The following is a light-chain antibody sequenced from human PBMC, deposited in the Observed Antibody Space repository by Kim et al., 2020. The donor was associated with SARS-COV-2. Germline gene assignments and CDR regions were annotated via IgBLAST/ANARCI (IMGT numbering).Light chain of an antibody. CDR1: KLGDKY. V-gene: IGLV3-1*01. J-gene: IGLJ3*02. CDR2: QDS. Sequence: VSPGQTASITCSGDKLGDKYACWYQQKPGQSPVLVIYQDSKRPSGIPERFSGSNSGNTATLTISGTQAMDEADYYCQAWDSSSNWVFGGGTQLIVL. CDR3: QAWDSSSNWV.